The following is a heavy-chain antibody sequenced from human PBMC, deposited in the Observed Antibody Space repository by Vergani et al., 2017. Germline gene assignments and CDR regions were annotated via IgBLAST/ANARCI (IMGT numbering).Heavy chain of an antibody. V-gene: IGHV4-39*01. CDR2: IYYSGST. Sequence: QLQLQESGPGLVKPSETLSLTCTVSGGSISSSSYYWGWIRQPPGKGLEWIGSIYYSGSTYYNPSLKSRVTISVDTSKNQFSLKLSSVTAADTAVYYCARDYSSACKGFDYWGQGTLVTVSS. J-gene: IGHJ4*02. CDR1: GGSISSSSYY. D-gene: IGHD6-19*01. CDR3: ARDYSSACKGFDY.